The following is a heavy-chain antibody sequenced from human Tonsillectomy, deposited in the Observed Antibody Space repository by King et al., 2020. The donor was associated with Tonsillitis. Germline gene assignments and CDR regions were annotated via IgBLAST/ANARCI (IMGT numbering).Heavy chain of an antibody. J-gene: IGHJ3*01. CDR3: ARANWNDDAFDF. D-gene: IGHD1-20*01. Sequence: VQLVESGGGVVQPGRSLRLSCAASGFTFSSYATHWVRQSPGKGLGWVAAISYDGTNKYYADSVKGRFTISRDNSKNTLFLQMNSLRPEDTAVYYCARANWNDDAFDFWGQGTMVTVSS. CDR2: ISYDGTNK. CDR1: GFTFSSYA. V-gene: IGHV3-30*04.